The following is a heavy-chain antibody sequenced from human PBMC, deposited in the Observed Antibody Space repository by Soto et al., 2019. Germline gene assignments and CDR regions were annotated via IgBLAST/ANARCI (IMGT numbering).Heavy chain of an antibody. CDR1: GFTFSSYG. CDR3: ARDKIAAAGTQNWFDP. V-gene: IGHV3-33*01. D-gene: IGHD6-13*01. Sequence: QVQLVESGGGVVQPGRSLRLSCAASGFTFSSYGMHWVRQAPGKGLEWVAVIWYDGSNKYYADSVKGRFTISRDNSKNXLYLQMNSLRAEDTAVYYCARDKIAAAGTQNWFDPWGQGTLVTVSS. J-gene: IGHJ5*02. CDR2: IWYDGSNK.